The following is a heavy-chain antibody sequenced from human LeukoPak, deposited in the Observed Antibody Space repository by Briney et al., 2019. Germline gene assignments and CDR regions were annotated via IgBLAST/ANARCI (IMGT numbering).Heavy chain of an antibody. D-gene: IGHD3-3*01. J-gene: IGHJ4*02. CDR3: ASRIFGVVNVYFDY. V-gene: IGHV4-34*01. Sequence: NPSETLSLTCAVYGGSFSGYYWSWIRQPPGKGLEWIGEINHSGSTNYNPSLKSRVTISVDTSKNQFSLKLSSVTAADTAVYYCASRIFGVVNVYFDYWGQGTLVTVSS. CDR1: GGSFSGYY. CDR2: INHSGST.